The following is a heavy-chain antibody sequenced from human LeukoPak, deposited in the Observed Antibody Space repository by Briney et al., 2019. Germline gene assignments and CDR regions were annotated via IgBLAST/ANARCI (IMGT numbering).Heavy chain of an antibody. J-gene: IGHJ4*02. CDR3: AKDKNIDSSSWYDY. D-gene: IGHD6-13*01. CDR1: GFTFSSYG. Sequence: GRSLRLSCAASGFTFSSYGMHWVRQAPGKGLEWVAVIWYDGSNKYYADSVKGRFTISRDNSKNTLYLQMNSLRAEDTAVYYCAKDKNIDSSSWYDYWGQGTLVTVSS. CDR2: IWYDGSNK. V-gene: IGHV3-33*06.